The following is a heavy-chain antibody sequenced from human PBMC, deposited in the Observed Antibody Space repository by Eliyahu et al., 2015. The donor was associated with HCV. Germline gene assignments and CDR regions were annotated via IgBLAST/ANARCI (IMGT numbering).Heavy chain of an antibody. CDR1: GYSFTRYG. CDR2: ISGYSGEK. Sequence: QVQLVQSGSEVKKPGASVKISCETAGYSFTRYGITWVRQAPGQGLEWVGWISGYSGEKKYSPKVQDRVTLTTDSFTRTAYLELMSLTPDDMALYYCARSSPAAAASELQFWGQGTLVTVSS. D-gene: IGHD6-25*01. J-gene: IGHJ1*01. CDR3: ARSSPAAAASELQF. V-gene: IGHV1-18*03.